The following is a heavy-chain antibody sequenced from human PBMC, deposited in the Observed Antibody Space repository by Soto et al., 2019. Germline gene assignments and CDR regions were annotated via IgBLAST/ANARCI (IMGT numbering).Heavy chain of an antibody. CDR1: GYTFTGYY. V-gene: IGHV1-2*04. J-gene: IGHJ4*02. Sequence: ASVKVSCKASGYTFTGYYMHWVRQAPGQGLEWMGWINPNSGGTNYAQKFQGWVTMTRDTSISTAYMELSRLRSDDTAVYYCARTPVYSSSSAGAFLDYWGQGTLVTVSS. CDR3: ARTPVYSSSSAGAFLDY. CDR2: INPNSGGT. D-gene: IGHD6-6*01.